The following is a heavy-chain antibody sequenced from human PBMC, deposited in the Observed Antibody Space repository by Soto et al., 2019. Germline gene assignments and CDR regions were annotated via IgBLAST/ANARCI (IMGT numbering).Heavy chain of an antibody. Sequence: SVPVSCKGSGYSFTDGSVDGVRQAPGQGRDWRGRTNPNSGATYHPQKFQRRVTTTRDTSIITASMHLSTLRSDDTAGYYCARHYDPPHWGQGTQGPVS. V-gene: IGHV1-2*06. CDR1: GYSFTDGS. D-gene: IGHD3-22*01. CDR2: TNPNSGAT. J-gene: IGHJ4*02. CDR3: ARHYDPPH.